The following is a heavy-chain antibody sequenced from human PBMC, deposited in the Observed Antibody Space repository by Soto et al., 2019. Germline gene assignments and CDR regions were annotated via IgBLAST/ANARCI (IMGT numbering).Heavy chain of an antibody. J-gene: IGHJ4*02. V-gene: IGHV3-33*01. CDR1: GFTFSSYG. D-gene: IGHD4-17*01. CDR3: ARDYGDYLLDY. Sequence: QVQLVESGGGVVQPGRSLRLSCAASGFTFSSYGMHWVRQAPGKGLEWVALIWYDGSNEYYTDSVKARFTISRDNSENTLYLQMNSLRAEDTAVYYCARDYGDYLLDYWGQGTLVTVSS. CDR2: IWYDGSNE.